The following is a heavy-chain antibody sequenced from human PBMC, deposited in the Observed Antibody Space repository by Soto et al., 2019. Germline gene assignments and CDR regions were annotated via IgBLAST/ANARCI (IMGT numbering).Heavy chain of an antibody. Sequence: ESGGGVVQPGRSLRLSCAASGFTFSSYAMHWVRQAPGKGLEWVAVISYVGSNKYYADSVKGRFTISRDNSKNTLYLQMNSLRAEDTAVYYCARDPLWGTAMVLWYFDLWGRGTLVTVSS. CDR1: GFTFSSYA. CDR2: ISYVGSNK. J-gene: IGHJ2*01. CDR3: ARDPLWGTAMVLWYFDL. V-gene: IGHV3-30-3*01. D-gene: IGHD5-18*01.